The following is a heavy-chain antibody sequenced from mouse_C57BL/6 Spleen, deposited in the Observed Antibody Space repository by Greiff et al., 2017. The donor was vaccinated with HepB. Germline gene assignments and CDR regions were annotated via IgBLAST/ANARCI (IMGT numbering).Heavy chain of an antibody. V-gene: IGHV1-74*01. CDR3: AIAYDYDPAWFAY. CDR1: GYTFTSYW. D-gene: IGHD2-4*01. J-gene: IGHJ3*01. Sequence: QVQLQQPGAELVKPGASVKVSCKASGYTFTSYWMHWVKQRPGQGLEWIGRIHPSDSDTNYNQKFKGKATLTVDKSSSTAYMQLSSLTSEDSAVYYCAIAYDYDPAWFAYWGQGTLVTVSA. CDR2: IHPSDSDT.